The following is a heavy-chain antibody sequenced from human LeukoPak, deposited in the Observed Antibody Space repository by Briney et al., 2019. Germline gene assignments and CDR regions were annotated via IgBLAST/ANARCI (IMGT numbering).Heavy chain of an antibody. CDR1: GGSFSGYY. J-gene: IGHJ4*02. Sequence: SETLSLTCAVYGGSFSGYYWSWIRQPPGKGLEWIGEINHSGSTNYNPSLKSRVTISVDTSKNQFSLKLSSVTAADTAVYYCARVGGSYSGVYYWGRGTLVTVFS. CDR2: INHSGST. CDR3: ARVGGSYSGVYY. V-gene: IGHV4-34*01. D-gene: IGHD1-26*01.